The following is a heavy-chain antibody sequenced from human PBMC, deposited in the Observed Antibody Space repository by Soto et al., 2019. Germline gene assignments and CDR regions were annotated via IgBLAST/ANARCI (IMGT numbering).Heavy chain of an antibody. J-gene: IGHJ5*02. CDR3: AYHAGYSYSAP. V-gene: IGHV2-5*02. Sequence: QITLKESGPTLVKPTQTLTLTCTFSGFSLSTSGVGVGWIRQPPGKALEWLALIYWDNDKRYSPSLKSRHNIPKDTSKSQVDLTTADMDSADTAAYCCAYHAGYSYSAPWGQGTLVTVSS. CDR2: IYWDNDK. D-gene: IGHD5-18*01. CDR1: GFSLSTSGVG.